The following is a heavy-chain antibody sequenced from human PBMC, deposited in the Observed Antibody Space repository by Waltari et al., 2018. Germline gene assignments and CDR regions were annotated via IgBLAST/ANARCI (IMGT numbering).Heavy chain of an antibody. CDR1: GDSIRGGDW. D-gene: IGHD3-16*01. J-gene: IGHJ5*02. V-gene: IGHV4-4*02. CDR3: ARANGGLIGS. Sequence: QVHLQESGPGLVRPSETLSLTCHVSGDSIRGGDWWIWVRQSPGRRLEWIGEIHHRGRTNSNPSLKNRLTLSVDESRNQFFLKITSVTAADTALYFCARANGGLIGSWGQGIVVTVSS. CDR2: IHHRGRT.